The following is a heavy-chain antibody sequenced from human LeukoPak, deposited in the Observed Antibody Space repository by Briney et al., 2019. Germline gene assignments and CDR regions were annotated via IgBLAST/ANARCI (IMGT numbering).Heavy chain of an antibody. CDR3: ARGIGSGWQYYFDY. CDR1: GYTFTSYY. J-gene: IGHJ4*02. D-gene: IGHD6-19*01. Sequence: GASVKVSCKASGYTFTSYYLHWVRQAPGQGLEWMGWMNPNSGNTGYAQKFQGRVTITRNTSISTAYMELSSLRSEDTAVYYCARGIGSGWQYYFDYWGQGTLVTVSS. CDR2: MNPNSGNT. V-gene: IGHV1-8*03.